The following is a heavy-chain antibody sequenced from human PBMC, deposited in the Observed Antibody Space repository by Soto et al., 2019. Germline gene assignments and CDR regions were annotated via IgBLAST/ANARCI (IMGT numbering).Heavy chain of an antibody. Sequence: SGPTLVNPTQTLTLTCTFSGFSLSTSGVGVGWIRQPPGKALEWLALIYWDDDKRYSPSLKSRLTITKDTSKNQVVLTMTNMDPVDTATYYCAHRDSSGPSPDNWFDPWGQGTLVTVSS. CDR2: IYWDDDK. V-gene: IGHV2-5*02. CDR1: GFSLSTSGVG. CDR3: AHRDSSGPSPDNWFDP. J-gene: IGHJ5*02. D-gene: IGHD6-25*01.